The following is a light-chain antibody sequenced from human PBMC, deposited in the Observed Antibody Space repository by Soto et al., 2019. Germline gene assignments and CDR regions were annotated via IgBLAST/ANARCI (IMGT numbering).Light chain of an antibody. CDR3: QQSYSSPRT. CDR2: AAS. V-gene: IGKV1-39*01. J-gene: IGKJ3*01. CDR1: QRIDNY. Sequence: DIQMTQSPSSLSASVGDRVTVTCRASQRIDNYLNWYQHKPGKAPELLIYAASSLQSGVPSRFSVSGSGTDFTLTIHSLQPEDFATYYCQQSYSSPRTFGPGTKVDIK.